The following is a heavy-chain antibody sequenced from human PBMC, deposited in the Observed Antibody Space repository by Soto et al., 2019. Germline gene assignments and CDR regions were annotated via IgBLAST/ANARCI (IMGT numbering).Heavy chain of an antibody. V-gene: IGHV4-30-2*02. Sequence: SETLSLTCAVSGGSISSGGYSWTWIRQPPGKGLEWIGYIYHSGSTYYNPSLKSRVTISVDRSKNQFSLKLSSVTAADTAVYYCARSDGRYWGQGTLVTVSS. CDR1: GGSISSGGYS. CDR3: ARSDGRY. J-gene: IGHJ4*02. CDR2: IYHSGST.